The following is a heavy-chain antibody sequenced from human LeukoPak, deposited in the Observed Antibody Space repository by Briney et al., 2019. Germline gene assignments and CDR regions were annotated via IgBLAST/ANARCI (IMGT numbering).Heavy chain of an antibody. Sequence: ASVKVSRKASGYTFTSYGISWVRQAPGQGLEWMGWISAYNGNTNYAQKLQGRVTMTTDTSTSTAYMELRSLRSDDTAVYYCARDVTAAGTSWFDPWGQGTLVTVSS. CDR2: ISAYNGNT. CDR1: GYTFTSYG. J-gene: IGHJ5*02. V-gene: IGHV1-18*01. D-gene: IGHD6-13*01. CDR3: ARDVTAAGTSWFDP.